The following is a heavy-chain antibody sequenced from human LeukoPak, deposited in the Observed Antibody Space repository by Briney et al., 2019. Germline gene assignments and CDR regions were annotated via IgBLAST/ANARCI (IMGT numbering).Heavy chain of an antibody. V-gene: IGHV4-34*01. J-gene: IGHJ5*02. D-gene: IGHD6-13*01. Sequence: SETLSLTCTVSGGSISSYYWSWIRQPPGKGLEWIGEINHSGSTNYNPSLKSRVTISVDTSKNQFSLKLSSATAADTAVYYCARVGSSSWCDPWGQGTLVTVSS. CDR1: GGSISSYY. CDR2: INHSGST. CDR3: ARVGSSSWCDP.